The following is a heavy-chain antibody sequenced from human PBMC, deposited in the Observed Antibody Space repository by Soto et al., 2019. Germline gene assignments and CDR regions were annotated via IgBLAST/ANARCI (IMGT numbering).Heavy chain of an antibody. V-gene: IGHV1-69*13. D-gene: IGHD6-6*01. CDR2: SIPIFGTT. CDR3: ARGSGYSSSSGFNYGMDF. Sequence: SVKVSCKASGGTFSSYAINWVRQAPGQGLEWMGGSIPIFGTTNYAQNLQGRVTITAGEPTSTVYMELTSLISDDTAVYYCARGSGYSSSSGFNYGMDFWGQWTTVTVSS. J-gene: IGHJ6*02. CDR1: GGTFSSYA.